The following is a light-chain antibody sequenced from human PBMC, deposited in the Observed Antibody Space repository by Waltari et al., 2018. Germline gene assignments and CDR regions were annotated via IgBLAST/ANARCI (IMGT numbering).Light chain of an antibody. J-gene: IGKJ4*01. CDR3: QQYNLWPLT. Sequence: EIVMTQSPGTLSVSPGERATLSCRASQTISTNLAWYQPKPGQAPRLLIFCASTRATGIPARFSGSGSGTEFTLTISSLQSEDFAIYYCQQYNLWPLTFGGGTTVEI. CDR2: CAS. V-gene: IGKV3-15*01. CDR1: QTISTN.